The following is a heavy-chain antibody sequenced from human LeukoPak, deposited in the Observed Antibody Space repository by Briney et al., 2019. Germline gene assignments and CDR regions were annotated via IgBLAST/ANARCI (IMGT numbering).Heavy chain of an antibody. D-gene: IGHD2-2*01. CDR1: GGTFSSYT. CDR3: ARLVPAATPDSKNRDC. V-gene: IGHV1-69*02. J-gene: IGHJ4*02. CDR2: IIPILGIA. Sequence: SVKISCKASGGTFSSYTISWVRQAPGQGLEWMGRIIPILGIANYAQKFQGRVTITADKSTSTAYMELSSLRSEDTAVYYCARLVPAATPDSKNRDCWGQGTLVTVSS.